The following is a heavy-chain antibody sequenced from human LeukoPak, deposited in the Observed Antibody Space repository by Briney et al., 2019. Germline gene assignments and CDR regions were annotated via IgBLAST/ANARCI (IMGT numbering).Heavy chain of an antibody. J-gene: IGHJ4*02. CDR3: ARDVDWNYSFDY. CDR2: ITPSGGST. Sequence: ASVKVSCKASGYTFISYYIHWVRQAPGQGLEWMGIITPSGGSTTYAQKFQGRVTMTRDTSTSTVYMELSSLRSEDTAVYYCARDVDWNYSFDYWGQGTLVTVSS. V-gene: IGHV1-46*01. D-gene: IGHD1-7*01. CDR1: GYTFISYY.